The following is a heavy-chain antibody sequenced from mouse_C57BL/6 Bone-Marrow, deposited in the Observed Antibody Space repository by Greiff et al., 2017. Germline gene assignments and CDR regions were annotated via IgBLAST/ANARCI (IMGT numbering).Heavy chain of an antibody. CDR1: GFNIKDDY. CDR3: TTEGWYFDV. Sequence: EVQLQQSGAELVRPGASVKLSCTASGFNIKDDYMHWVKQRPEQGLVWIGWIDPENGATEYASKFQGKATIPADTSANTAYLHLSSLPSEDTAVYYCTTEGWYFDVWGTGTTVPVSS. J-gene: IGHJ1*03. V-gene: IGHV14-4*01. CDR2: IDPENGAT.